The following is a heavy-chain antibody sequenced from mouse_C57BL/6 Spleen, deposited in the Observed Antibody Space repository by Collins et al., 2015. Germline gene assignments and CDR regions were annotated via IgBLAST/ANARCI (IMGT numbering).Heavy chain of an antibody. V-gene: IGHV5-17*01. Sequence: EVQAGGVWGGLVKPGGSLKLSCAASGFTFSDYGMHWVRQAPEKGLEWVAYISSGSSTIYYADTVKGRFTISRDNAKNTLFLQMTSLRSEDTAMYYCATNWETLFAYWGQGTLVTVSA. D-gene: IGHD4-1*01. CDR2: ISSGSSTI. CDR3: ATNWETLFAY. J-gene: IGHJ3*01. CDR1: GFTFSDYG.